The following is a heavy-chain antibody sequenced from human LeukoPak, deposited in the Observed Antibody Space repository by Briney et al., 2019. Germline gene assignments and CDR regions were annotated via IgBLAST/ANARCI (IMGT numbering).Heavy chain of an antibody. CDR2: IYHSGST. CDR3: ARVMRITMVRGVRGWFDP. Sequence: SGTPSLTCAVSGGSISSSNWWNWVRQPPGKGLEWIGEIYHSGSTNYNPSLKSRVTISVDKSKNQFSLKLSSVTAADPAVYYCARVMRITMVRGVRGWFDPWGQGTLVTVSS. D-gene: IGHD3-10*01. V-gene: IGHV4-4*02. CDR1: GGSISSSNW. J-gene: IGHJ5*02.